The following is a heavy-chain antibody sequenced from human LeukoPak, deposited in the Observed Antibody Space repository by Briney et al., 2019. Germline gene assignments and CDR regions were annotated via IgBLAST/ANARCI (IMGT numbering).Heavy chain of an antibody. CDR2: IKSKTDGGTT. V-gene: IGHV3-15*01. CDR1: GFTFSSYA. CDR3: TTGNQLTGDRWAGSGFDY. J-gene: IGHJ4*02. D-gene: IGHD7-27*01. Sequence: PGGSLRLSCAASGFTFSSYAVSWARQAPGKGLEWVGRIKSKTDGGTTDYAAPVKGRFTISRDDSKNTLYLQMNSLKTEDTAVYYCTTGNQLTGDRWAGSGFDYWGQGTMVTVSS.